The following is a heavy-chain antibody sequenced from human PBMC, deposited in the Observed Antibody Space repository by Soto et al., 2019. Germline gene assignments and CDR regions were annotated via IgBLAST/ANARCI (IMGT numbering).Heavy chain of an antibody. V-gene: IGHV3-30*18. CDR1: RFTFSSYA. J-gene: IGHJ4*02. CDR3: AKAISGWYYDY. D-gene: IGHD6-19*01. Sequence: QVQLVESGGGVVQPGRSLRLSCAASRFTFSSYAMHWVRQAPGKGLEWVAVISYDGSNKYYADSVKGRFTISRDNSKNTLYLQMNSLRAEDTAVYYCAKAISGWYYDYWGQGTLVTVSS. CDR2: ISYDGSNK.